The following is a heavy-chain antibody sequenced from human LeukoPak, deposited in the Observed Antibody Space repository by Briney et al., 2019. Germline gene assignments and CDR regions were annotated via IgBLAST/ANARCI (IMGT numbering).Heavy chain of an antibody. Sequence: GGSLRLSCAASGFTFRDYWMHWIRQAPGKGLVWVSRTKGDGSHTIYADSVKGRFTISRDNSKNTLYLQMNSLRAEDTAVYYCAGGGLLYTPRGFGAQGTTVTVSS. CDR2: TKGDGSHT. J-gene: IGHJ6*02. CDR3: AGGGLLYTPRGF. CDR1: GFTFRDYW. V-gene: IGHV3-74*01. D-gene: IGHD2-2*02.